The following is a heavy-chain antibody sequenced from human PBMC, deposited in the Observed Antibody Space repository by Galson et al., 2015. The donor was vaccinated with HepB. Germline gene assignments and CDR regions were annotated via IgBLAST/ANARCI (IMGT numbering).Heavy chain of an antibody. Sequence: SVKVSCKASGYTFTSYYMHWVRQAPGQGLEWMGIINPSGGSTSYAQKFQGRVTMTRDTSTSTVYMELSSLRSEDTAVYYCASEGIAVAGTSWLDPWGQGTLVTVSS. CDR2: INPSGGST. D-gene: IGHD6-19*01. CDR3: ASEGIAVAGTSWLDP. V-gene: IGHV1-46*01. J-gene: IGHJ5*02. CDR1: GYTFTSYY.